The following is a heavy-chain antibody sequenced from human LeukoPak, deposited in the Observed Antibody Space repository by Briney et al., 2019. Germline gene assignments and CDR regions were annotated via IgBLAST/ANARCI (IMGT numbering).Heavy chain of an antibody. D-gene: IGHD1-1*01. Sequence: GGSLRLSCAAPGFSFSSNWMGWVRQAPGKGLEWVAHIKRDGSQKYYLDSVKGRFTISRDNAKNSLYLQMNSLRIEDTAVYYCARLGLEVGGPNWFDPWGQGTLVTVSS. V-gene: IGHV3-7*01. CDR1: GFSFSSNW. CDR2: IKRDGSQK. J-gene: IGHJ5*02. CDR3: ARLGLEVGGPNWFDP.